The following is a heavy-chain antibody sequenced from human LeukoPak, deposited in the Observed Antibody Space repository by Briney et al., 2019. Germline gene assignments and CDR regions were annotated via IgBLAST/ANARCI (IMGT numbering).Heavy chain of an antibody. J-gene: IGHJ4*02. CDR1: GFTFSSYA. Sequence: GGSLRLSCAASGFTFSSYAMSWVRQAPGKGLEWVSTISAGDSTYYPDSVKGRFIISRDNSKNTLYLQMNSLRAEDTAFYCAKPRGLRIVGAHFDYWGQGTLVTVSS. V-gene: IGHV3-23*01. CDR2: ISAGDST. D-gene: IGHD1-26*01. CDR3: AKPRGLRIVGAHFDY.